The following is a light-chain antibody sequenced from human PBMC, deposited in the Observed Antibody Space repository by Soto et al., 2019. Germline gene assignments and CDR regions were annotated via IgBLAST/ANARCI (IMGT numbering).Light chain of an antibody. J-gene: IGLJ3*02. V-gene: IGLV2-23*03. CDR2: ESG. CDR1: SSDVGNYNL. Sequence: QSALTQPVSVSASPGQSITISCTGTSSDVGNYNLVSWYQHHPGKAPRLLIYESGKRPSGLSDRFSGSRSGNTASLTISGLQADDEADYYCCSYAGSSTFLFGGGTKLTVL. CDR3: CSYAGSSTFL.